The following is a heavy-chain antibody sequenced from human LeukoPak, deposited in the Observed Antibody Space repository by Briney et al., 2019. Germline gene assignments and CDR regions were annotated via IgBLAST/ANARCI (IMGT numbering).Heavy chain of an antibody. CDR1: GGSISSYY. J-gene: IGHJ6*03. Sequence: SETLSLTCTVSGGSISSYYWSWIRQPPGRGLEWIGYIYYSGSTNYNPSLKSRVTISVDTSKNQFSLKLSSVTAADTAVYYCARYGSSWDHYYYYMDVWGKGTTVTISS. CDR3: ARYGSSWDHYYYYMDV. CDR2: IYYSGST. D-gene: IGHD6-13*01. V-gene: IGHV4-59*01.